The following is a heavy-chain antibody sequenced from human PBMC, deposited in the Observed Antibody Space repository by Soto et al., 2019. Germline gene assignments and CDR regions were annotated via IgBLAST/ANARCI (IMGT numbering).Heavy chain of an antibody. J-gene: IGHJ3*02. CDR2: ISAYNGNT. D-gene: IGHD3-22*01. Sequence: ASVKVSCKASGYTFTNFGISWVRQAPGQGLEWMGWISAYNGNTNYAQNFQGRVTMTTDTSTSTAYMELRSLRSDDTAVYYCARGSHYDSSGYYSADAFDIWGQGTMVTVS. CDR1: GYTFTNFG. V-gene: IGHV1-18*01. CDR3: ARGSHYDSSGYYSADAFDI.